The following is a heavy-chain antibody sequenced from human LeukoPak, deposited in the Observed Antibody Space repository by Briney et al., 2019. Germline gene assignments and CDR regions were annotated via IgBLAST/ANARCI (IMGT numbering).Heavy chain of an antibody. CDR3: ARGALASIFGVTNAFDI. D-gene: IGHD3-3*01. V-gene: IGHV1-18*01. J-gene: IGHJ3*02. CDR2: ISAYNGNT. CDR1: GYTFTSYG. Sequence: AASVKVSCKASGYTFTSYGISWVRQAPGQGLEWMRWISAYNGNTNYAQKLQGRVTMTTDTSTSTAYMELRSLRSDDTAVYYCARGALASIFGVTNAFDIWGQGTMVTVSS.